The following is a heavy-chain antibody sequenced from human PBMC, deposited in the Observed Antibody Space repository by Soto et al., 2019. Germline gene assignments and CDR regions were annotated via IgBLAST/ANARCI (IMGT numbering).Heavy chain of an antibody. Sequence: QVQLVESGRGVVQPGRSLRLSCAASGFTFSSYGMYWVRQAPGKGLEWVAVISYDGSSKYYADSVKGRLTISRDNSENTLYLQMNSLRAEDTAVYYCAKGSIVGATKDWFDPWGQGTLVTVSS. V-gene: IGHV3-30*18. CDR3: AKGSIVGATKDWFDP. J-gene: IGHJ5*02. D-gene: IGHD1-26*01. CDR2: ISYDGSSK. CDR1: GFTFSSYG.